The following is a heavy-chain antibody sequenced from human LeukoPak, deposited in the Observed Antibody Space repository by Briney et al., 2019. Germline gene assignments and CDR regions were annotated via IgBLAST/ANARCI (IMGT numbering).Heavy chain of an antibody. CDR2: ISSSSIYR. CDR3: ARGIQLWFTNYYYMDV. Sequence: GGSLILSCAASGLSFSTYSMNWVRQAPGKGLEWVSSISSSSIYRYYADSVKGRFTISRDNAKNSLYLQMNSLRAEDTALYYCARGIQLWFTNYYYMDVWGKGTTVTVSS. D-gene: IGHD5-18*01. V-gene: IGHV3-21*04. CDR1: GLSFSTYS. J-gene: IGHJ6*03.